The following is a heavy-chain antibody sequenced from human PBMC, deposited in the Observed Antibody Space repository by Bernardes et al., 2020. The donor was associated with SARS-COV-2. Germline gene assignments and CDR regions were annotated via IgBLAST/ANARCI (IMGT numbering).Heavy chain of an antibody. CDR2: IYYSGST. V-gene: IGHV4-39*07. CDR3: ASLRYCSSTSCYRGYFQH. D-gene: IGHD2-2*02. CDR1: GGSISSSSYY. J-gene: IGHJ1*01. Sequence: GSLSLTCTVSGGSISSSSYYWGWIRQPPGKGLEWIGSIYYSGSTYYNPSLKSRVTISVDTSKNQFSLKLSSVTAADTAVYYCASLRYCSSTSCYRGYFQHWGQGTLVTVSS.